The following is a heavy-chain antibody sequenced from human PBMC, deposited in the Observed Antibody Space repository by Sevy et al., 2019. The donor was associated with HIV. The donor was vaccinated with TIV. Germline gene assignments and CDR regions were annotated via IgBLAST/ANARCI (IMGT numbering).Heavy chain of an antibody. D-gene: IGHD2-21*02. V-gene: IGHV3-30*02. CDR3: ANGDYYFDY. CDR2: IRYDGNNK. CDR1: GFTFRTYG. Sequence: RLSCAASGFTFRTYGMQWVRQAPGKGLEWVAFIRYDGNNKYYTDSVKGRFTISRDNSKNTLYLHMNSLRAEDTAVYYCANGDYYFDYWGQGTLVTVSS. J-gene: IGHJ4*02.